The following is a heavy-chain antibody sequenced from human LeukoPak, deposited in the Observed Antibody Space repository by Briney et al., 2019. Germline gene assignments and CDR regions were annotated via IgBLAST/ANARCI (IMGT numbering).Heavy chain of an antibody. D-gene: IGHD3-10*01. Sequence: ASVKLSCEASGYAFTNFYIQWVRQAPGQGLQWVGIINAGGDTTFYAQKLEGRVTLTRDTSTNTVYMELSSLRPEDTAVYYCARLGITMVPDFWGQGTLVTVSS. CDR1: GYAFTNFY. V-gene: IGHV1-46*04. CDR3: ARLGITMVPDF. CDR2: INAGGDTT. J-gene: IGHJ4*02.